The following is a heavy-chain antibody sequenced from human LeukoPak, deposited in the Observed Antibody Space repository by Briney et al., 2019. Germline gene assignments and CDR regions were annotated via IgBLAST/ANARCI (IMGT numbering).Heavy chain of an antibody. J-gene: IGHJ6*02. CDR1: GGSISSYY. CDR3: ARDPYDGMDV. CDR2: IYYSGST. V-gene: IGHV4-59*01. Sequence: SETLFLICTVSGGSISSYYWSWIRQPPGKGLEWIGYIYYSGSTNYNPSLKSRVTISVDTSKNQFSLKLSSVTAADTAVYYCARDPYDGMDVWGQGTTVTVSS. D-gene: IGHD2-21*01.